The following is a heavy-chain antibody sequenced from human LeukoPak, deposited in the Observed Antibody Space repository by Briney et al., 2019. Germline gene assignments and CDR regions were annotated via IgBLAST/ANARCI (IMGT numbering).Heavy chain of an antibody. D-gene: IGHD3-10*01. J-gene: IGHJ4*02. Sequence: SETLSLTCTVSGGSISSYYWSWIRQPAGKGLEWIGRIYTSGSTNYNPSLKSRVTISVDTSKNQFSLKLSSVTAADTAVYYCAREGYYGSGSYYIDYWGQGTLVTVSS. CDR2: IYTSGST. CDR3: AREGYYGSGSYYIDY. V-gene: IGHV4-4*07. CDR1: GGSISSYY.